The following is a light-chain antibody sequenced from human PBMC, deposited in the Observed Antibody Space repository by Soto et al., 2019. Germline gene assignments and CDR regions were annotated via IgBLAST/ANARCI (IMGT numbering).Light chain of an antibody. J-gene: IGKJ1*01. CDR1: QSVSNN. Sequence: EIVMTQSPATLSVSPGERATLSCRASQSVSNNLAWYQQKPGQAPRLLIYGASTRATGIPARFSGSGSGPEFTPTVSSLQSEEFGGYYCQQYNTWPRTVGKGNKVVIK. V-gene: IGKV3-15*01. CDR2: GAS. CDR3: QQYNTWPRT.